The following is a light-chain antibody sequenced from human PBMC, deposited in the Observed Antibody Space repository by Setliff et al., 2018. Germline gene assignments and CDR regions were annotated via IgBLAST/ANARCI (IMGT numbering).Light chain of an antibody. Sequence: QSALAQPASVSGSPGQSITISCSGTSSDVGSYDLVSWYQQHPGKAPKLIIYGVSNRPSGVSNRFSGSKSGNTASLTISGLQTEDEADYYCTAYTSGTTYVFGTGTKVTVL. V-gene: IGLV2-14*03. J-gene: IGLJ1*01. CDR2: GVS. CDR1: SSDVGSYDL. CDR3: TAYTSGTTYV.